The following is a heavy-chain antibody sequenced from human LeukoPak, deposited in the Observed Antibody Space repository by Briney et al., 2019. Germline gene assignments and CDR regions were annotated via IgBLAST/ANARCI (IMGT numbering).Heavy chain of an antibody. CDR1: GVSISHYY. D-gene: IGHD6-19*01. CDR3: ARGQWQIDY. CDR2: IDTSGST. J-gene: IGHJ4*02. Sequence: PSETLSLICTVSGVSISHYYWTWIRQPAGGGLEWIGRIDTSGSTNYNPSFQSRVTMSSDTSNNQFSLNLMSVDATDTAVYYCARGQWQIDYWGQGVLVTVSP. V-gene: IGHV4-4*07.